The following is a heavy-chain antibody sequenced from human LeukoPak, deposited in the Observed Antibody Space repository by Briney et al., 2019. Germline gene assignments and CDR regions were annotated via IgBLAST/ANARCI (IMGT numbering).Heavy chain of an antibody. CDR1: GGSFSSYY. V-gene: IGHV4-59*10. CDR2: IYTSGST. CDR3: ARHQRGNSDAFDI. D-gene: IGHD4-23*01. J-gene: IGHJ3*02. Sequence: PSETLSLTCAVYGGSFSSYYWSWIRQPAGKGLEWIGRIYTSGSTNYNPSLKSRVTISVDTSKNQFSLKLRSVTAADTAMYYCARHQRGNSDAFDIWGQGTMVTVSS.